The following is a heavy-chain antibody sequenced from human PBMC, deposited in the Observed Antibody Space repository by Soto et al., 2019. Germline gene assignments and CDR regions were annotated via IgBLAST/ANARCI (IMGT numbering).Heavy chain of an antibody. V-gene: IGHV4-39*01. D-gene: IGHD4-4*01. CDR3: ARRPSTVTSLNNYYYYGMDV. CDR2: IYYSGST. J-gene: IGHJ6*02. CDR1: GGSISSSSYY. Sequence: SETLSLTCTVSGGSISSSSYYWCWIRQPPGKGLEWIGSIYYSGSTYYNPSLKSRVTISVDTSKNQFSLKLSSVTAADTAVYYCARRPSTVTSLNNYYYYGMDVWGQGTTVTVSS.